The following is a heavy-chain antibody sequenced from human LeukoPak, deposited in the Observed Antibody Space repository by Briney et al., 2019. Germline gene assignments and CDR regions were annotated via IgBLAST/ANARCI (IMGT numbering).Heavy chain of an antibody. CDR1: GFIFSDYY. V-gene: IGHV3-11*06. CDR2: ISSSSSGYT. CDR3: TRVQAGRAGLMDV. J-gene: IGHJ6*02. Sequence: GGSLRLSCAASGFIFSDYYMSWIRQAPGKGLEWVSYISSSSSGYTNYADSVKGRFTISRDNAKNSLYLQMNSLRAEDTALYYCTRVQAGRAGLMDVWGRGTTVTVSS. D-gene: IGHD6-13*01.